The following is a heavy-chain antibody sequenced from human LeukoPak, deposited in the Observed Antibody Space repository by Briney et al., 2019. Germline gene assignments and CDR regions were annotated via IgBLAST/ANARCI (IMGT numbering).Heavy chain of an antibody. D-gene: IGHD2-2*01. CDR2: IYYSGST. CDR1: GGSISSYY. V-gene: IGHV4-59*08. CDR3: ARYIVVVAYFDY. Sequence: SETLSLTCTVSGGSISSYYWSWIRQPPEKGLEWIGYIYYSGSTNYNPSLKSRVTISVDTSKNQFSLKLSSVTAADTAVYYCARYIVVVAYFDYWGQGTLVTVSS. J-gene: IGHJ4*02.